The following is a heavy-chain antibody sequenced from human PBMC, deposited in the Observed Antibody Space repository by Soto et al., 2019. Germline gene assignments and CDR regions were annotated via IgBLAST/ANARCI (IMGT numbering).Heavy chain of an antibody. V-gene: IGHV3-21*01. J-gene: IGHJ4*02. D-gene: IGHD1-1*01. CDR2: ISSGNNYI. Sequence: PVGSLRLSCTASGLTCISYSMNCVRQAPGKGLEWVSSISSGNNYIYYADSVKGRFTISRDNAKNSLYLQMNSLRAEDTAVYYCVRGENWNEEASEYWGQGTLVTVS. CDR1: GLTCISYS. CDR3: VRGENWNEEASEY.